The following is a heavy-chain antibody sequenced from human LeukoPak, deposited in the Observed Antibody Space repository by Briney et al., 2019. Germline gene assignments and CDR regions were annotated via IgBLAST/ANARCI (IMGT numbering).Heavy chain of an antibody. CDR2: ISSSSRYI. J-gene: IGHJ3*02. V-gene: IGHV3-21*01. CDR1: GFTFSSYS. D-gene: IGHD3-22*01. Sequence: GGSLRLSCAASGFTFSSYSMNGVRQAPGKGLEGVSSISSSSRYIYYADSVKGRFTISRDDAKNSLYLQMNSLRAEETAVYSCARDRWWYDSSGYYGYDAFDIWGQGTMVTVSS. CDR3: ARDRWWYDSSGYYGYDAFDI.